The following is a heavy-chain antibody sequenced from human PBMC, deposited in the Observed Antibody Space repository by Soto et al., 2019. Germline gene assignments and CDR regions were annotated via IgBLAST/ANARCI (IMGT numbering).Heavy chain of an antibody. CDR1: GFTFSSYG. Sequence: QVQLVESGGGVVQPGRSLRLSCAASGFTFSSYGMHWVRQSPGKGLEWLADISNDGSNNYYADAVKSRFTISRDNSKNTLYLQMNSLIAEDTAVYYCAKDQVRVVGAAAFDYWGQGTLVTVSS. CDR2: ISNDGSNN. J-gene: IGHJ4*02. V-gene: IGHV3-30*18. CDR3: AKDQVRVVGAAAFDY. D-gene: IGHD2-15*01.